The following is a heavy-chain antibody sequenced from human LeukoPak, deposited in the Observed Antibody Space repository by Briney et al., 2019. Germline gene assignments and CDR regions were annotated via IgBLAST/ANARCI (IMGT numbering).Heavy chain of an antibody. Sequence: GGSLRLSCAASGFKFSRYWMSWVREAPGRGREGGADIKQDGSEKYYVDSVKGRFTISRDNAKNSLYLQMNSLRAEDTAVYYCARESSGWYRYYYYYMDVWGKGTTVTISS. CDR3: ARESSGWYRYYYYYMDV. J-gene: IGHJ6*03. CDR2: IKQDGSEK. V-gene: IGHV3-7*01. D-gene: IGHD6-19*01. CDR1: GFKFSRYW.